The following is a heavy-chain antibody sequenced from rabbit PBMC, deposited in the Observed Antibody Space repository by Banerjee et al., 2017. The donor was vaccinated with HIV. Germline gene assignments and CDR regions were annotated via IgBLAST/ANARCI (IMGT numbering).Heavy chain of an antibody. Sequence: QSLEESGGDLVKPGASLTLTCTASGFSFSSSYWICWVRQAPGKGLEWIACIAAGGSGGTYYASWAKGRFTISKTSSTTVTLQMTSLTAADTATYFCARDLAGVVGWNFGLWGPGTLVTVS. CDR1: GFSFSSSYW. CDR3: ARDLAGVVGWNFGL. V-gene: IGHV1S40*01. J-gene: IGHJ6*01. CDR2: IAAGGSGGT. D-gene: IGHD4-1*01.